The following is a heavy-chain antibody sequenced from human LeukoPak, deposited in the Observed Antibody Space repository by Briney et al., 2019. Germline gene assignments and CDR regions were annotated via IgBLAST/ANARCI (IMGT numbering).Heavy chain of an antibody. J-gene: IGHJ4*02. D-gene: IGHD3-22*01. CDR1: GGTFSSYA. CDR2: IIPIFGTA. CDR3: ARAPSYYYDSSGYFFLYLDY. V-gene: IGHV1-69*01. Sequence: GSSVKVSCTASGGTFSSYAISWVRQAPGQGLEWMGGIIPIFGTANYAQKFQGRVTITADESTSTAYMELSSLRSEDTAVYYCARAPSYYYDSSGYFFLYLDYWGQGTLVTVSS.